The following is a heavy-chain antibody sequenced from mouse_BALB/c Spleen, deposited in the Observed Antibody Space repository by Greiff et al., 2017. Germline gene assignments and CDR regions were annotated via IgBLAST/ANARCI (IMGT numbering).Heavy chain of an antibody. J-gene: IGHJ1*01. Sequence: EVQLQESGPSLVKPSQTLSLTCSVTGDSITSGYWNWIRKFPGNKLEYMGYISYSGSTYYSPSLKCRISITRDTSKNQYYLQLNSVTTEDTATYYCARRRTTAWYFDVWGAGTTVTVSS. CDR3: ARRRTTAWYFDV. V-gene: IGHV3-8*02. CDR1: GDSITSGY. CDR2: ISYSGST. D-gene: IGHD1-2*01.